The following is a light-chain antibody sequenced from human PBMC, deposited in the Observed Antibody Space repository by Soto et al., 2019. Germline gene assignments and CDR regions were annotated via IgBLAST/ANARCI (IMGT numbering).Light chain of an antibody. J-gene: IGKJ4*01. CDR1: QSVSSSY. CDR3: QQYGNSRLT. CDR2: AAS. V-gene: IGKV3-20*01. Sequence: EIVLTQSPGTLSLSPGERATLSCRASQSVSSSYLAWYQQKPGQAPRLLIYAASSRATGIPDRFSGSGSGTDFTLTISRLEPEDFAVYYCQQYGNSRLTFGGGTKVEIK.